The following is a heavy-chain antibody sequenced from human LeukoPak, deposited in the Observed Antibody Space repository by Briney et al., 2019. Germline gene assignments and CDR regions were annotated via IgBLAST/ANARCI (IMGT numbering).Heavy chain of an antibody. J-gene: IGHJ5*02. CDR2: IFYGGTT. V-gene: IGHV4-59*01. D-gene: IGHD4/OR15-4a*01. CDR3: AREVTMGFDP. CDR1: GGSTRRNY. Sequence: SETLSLTCSVSGGSTRRNYWNWIRQPPGKGPEWIGYIFYGGTTNYNPSLKSRVTISIDTSKNQFSLQLNSVTAADTAVYYCAREVTMGFDPWGQGTLVTVSS.